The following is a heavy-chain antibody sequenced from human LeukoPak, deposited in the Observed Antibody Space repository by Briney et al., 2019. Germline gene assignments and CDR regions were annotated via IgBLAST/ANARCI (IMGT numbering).Heavy chain of an antibody. CDR1: GYTFTNYD. D-gene: IGHD2-2*01. V-gene: IGHV1-69*13. CDR3: ARSRDLCKSSTGRCGPSRYYFDY. Sequence: ASVKVSCKASGYTFTNYDINWVRQATGQGLEWMGGIIPIFGTANYAQKFQGRVTITADESTSTAYMELSSLRSEDTAVYYCARSRDLCKSSTGRCGPSRYYFDYWGQGTLVTVSS. J-gene: IGHJ4*02. CDR2: IIPIFGTA.